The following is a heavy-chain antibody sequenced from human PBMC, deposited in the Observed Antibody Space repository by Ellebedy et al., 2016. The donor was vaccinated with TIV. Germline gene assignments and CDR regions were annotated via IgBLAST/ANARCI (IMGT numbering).Heavy chain of an antibody. CDR1: GFTFSSYG. CDR2: ISYDASNK. Sequence: GESLKISXAASGFTFSSYGMHWVRQAPGKGLEWVAVISYDASNKYYADSVKGRFTISRDNSKNTLYLQMNSLRAEDTAVYYCARELYYYDSSGYYHPIDYWGQGTLVTVSS. CDR3: ARELYYYDSSGYYHPIDY. V-gene: IGHV3-30*19. J-gene: IGHJ4*02. D-gene: IGHD3-22*01.